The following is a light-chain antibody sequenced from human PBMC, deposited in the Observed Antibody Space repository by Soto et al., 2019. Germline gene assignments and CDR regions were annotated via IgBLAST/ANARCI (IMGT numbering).Light chain of an antibody. CDR2: DAS. CDR3: QQRNNWPIT. V-gene: IGKV3-11*01. CDR1: QSVSTY. Sequence: EIVLTQSPATLYFSPGDRDTLSCRASQSVSTYLAWYQQKPGQAPRLLIYDASNRATGIPARFSGSGSGTGFTLTISSLEPEDCAVDYCQQRNNWPITFGQGTRLEIK. J-gene: IGKJ5*01.